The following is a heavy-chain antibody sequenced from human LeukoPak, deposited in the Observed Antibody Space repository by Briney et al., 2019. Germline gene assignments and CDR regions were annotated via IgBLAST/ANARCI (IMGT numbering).Heavy chain of an antibody. V-gene: IGHV3-30-3*01. J-gene: IGHJ6*02. CDR2: VSYGGSNK. CDR1: GFTFESYT. CDR3: ARDRSDYSIKYYYYYGMDV. Sequence: GTSLRLSCAASGFTFESYTIHWVRQAPGKGLEWVALVSYGGSNKYYIDSVRGRFTISRDNSKNTLYLQMNSLRPEDTAVYYCARDRSDYSIKYYYYYGMDVWGQGTTVTVSS. D-gene: IGHD3-16*01.